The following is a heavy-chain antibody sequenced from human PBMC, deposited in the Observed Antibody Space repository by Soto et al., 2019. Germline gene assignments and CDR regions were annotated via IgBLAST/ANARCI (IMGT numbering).Heavy chain of an antibody. CDR3: ARIVEYYYNTSGYFLEN. V-gene: IGHV5-51*01. D-gene: IGHD3-22*01. Sequence: PGESLKISCKGSGYTFSAYWIAWVRQMPGKGLEWMGMIYPGDSETRYSPSFQGQVTISADKSITTAFLQWSSLKASDTAMYHCARIVEYYYNTSGYFLENWGQGTQVTVSS. J-gene: IGHJ4*02. CDR1: GYTFSAYW. CDR2: IYPGDSET.